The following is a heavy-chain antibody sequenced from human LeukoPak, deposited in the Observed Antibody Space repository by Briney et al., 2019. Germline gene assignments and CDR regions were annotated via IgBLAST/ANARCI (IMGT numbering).Heavy chain of an antibody. CDR2: IIPIFGTA. CDR1: GGTFSTYA. Sequence: SVKVSCKASGGTFSTYAISWVRQAPGQGLEWMGGIIPIFGTANYAQKYQGRVTITADESTSTAYMELSSLRSEDTAVYYCARGPEGRITIFGVAIYNWFDPWGQGTLVTVSS. J-gene: IGHJ5*02. V-gene: IGHV1-69*13. D-gene: IGHD3-3*01. CDR3: ARGPEGRITIFGVAIYNWFDP.